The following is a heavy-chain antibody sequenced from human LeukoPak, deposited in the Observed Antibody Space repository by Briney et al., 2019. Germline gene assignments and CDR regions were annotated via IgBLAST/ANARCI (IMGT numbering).Heavy chain of an antibody. Sequence: QPGGSLRRSCAASEFTFSSYWMTWVRKTPGKGLEWVANIRMDGGEQYYMDSVEGRFTISRDNAKNSLYLQMYSLRPEDTAVYYCARDKGYNSAYWGRGTLVTVSS. CDR3: ARDKGYNSAY. J-gene: IGHJ4*02. V-gene: IGHV3-7*01. CDR1: EFTFSSYW. CDR2: IRMDGGEQ. D-gene: IGHD5-24*01.